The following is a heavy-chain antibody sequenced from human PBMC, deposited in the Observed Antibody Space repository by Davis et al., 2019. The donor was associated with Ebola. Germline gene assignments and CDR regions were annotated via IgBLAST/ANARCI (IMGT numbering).Heavy chain of an antibody. D-gene: IGHD4-17*01. CDR1: GYTFTSYY. CDR3: ARIWVTGYGDEQSSLDY. J-gene: IGHJ4*02. CDR2: INPSGGST. Sequence: ASVKVSCKASGYTFTSYYMHWVRQAPGQGLEWMGIINPSGGSTSYAQKFQGRVTMTRDTSTSTVYMELSSLRSEDTAVYYCARIWVTGYGDEQSSLDYWGQGTLVTVSS. V-gene: IGHV1-46*01.